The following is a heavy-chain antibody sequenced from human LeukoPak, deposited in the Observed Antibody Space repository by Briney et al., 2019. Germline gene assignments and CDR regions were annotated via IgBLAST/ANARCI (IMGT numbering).Heavy chain of an antibody. V-gene: IGHV1-2*02. CDR3: ARAPIGYCSSTSCYTFDY. D-gene: IGHD2-2*02. CDR1: GYTSTGYY. J-gene: IGHJ4*02. CDR2: INPNSGGT. Sequence: ASVKVSCKASGYTSTGYYMHWVRQAPGQGLEWMGWINPNSGGTNYAQKFQGRVTMTRDTSISTAYMELSRLRSDDTAVYYCARAPIGYCSSTSCYTFDYWGQGTLVTVSS.